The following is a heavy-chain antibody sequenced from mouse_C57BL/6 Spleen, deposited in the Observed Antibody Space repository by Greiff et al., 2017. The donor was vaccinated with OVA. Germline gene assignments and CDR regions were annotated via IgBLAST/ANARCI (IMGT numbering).Heavy chain of an antibody. CDR1: GYTFTSYW. CDR3: AVTVVATDYAMDY. D-gene: IGHD1-1*01. Sequence: QVQLQQPGAELVKPGASVKLSCKASGYTFTSYWMHWVKQRPGQGLEWIGMIHPNSGSTNYNEKFKSKATLTVDKSSSTAYMQLSSLTSEDSAVYYCAVTVVATDYAMDYWGQGTSVTVSS. V-gene: IGHV1-64*01. J-gene: IGHJ4*01. CDR2: IHPNSGST.